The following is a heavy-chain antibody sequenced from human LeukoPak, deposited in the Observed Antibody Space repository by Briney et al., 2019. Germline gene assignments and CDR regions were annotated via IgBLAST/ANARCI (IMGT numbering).Heavy chain of an antibody. CDR2: ISSSSSTI. CDR3: ARGPYVWGSYRPNDAFDI. CDR1: GFTFSSYS. Sequence: GGSLRLSCAASGFTFSSYSMNWVRQAPGKGLEWVSYISSSSSTIYYADSVKGRFTISRDNAKNSLYLQMNSLRAEDTAVYYCARGPYVWGSYRPNDAFDIWGQGTMVTISS. V-gene: IGHV3-48*01. J-gene: IGHJ3*02. D-gene: IGHD3-16*02.